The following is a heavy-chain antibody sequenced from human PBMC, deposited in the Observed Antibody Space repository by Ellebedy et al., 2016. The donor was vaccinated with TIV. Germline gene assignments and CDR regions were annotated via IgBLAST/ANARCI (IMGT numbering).Heavy chain of an antibody. Sequence: PGGSLRLSCTGSDFTFGDYGMSWVRQAPGKGLEWVGYIGSNLHGGTTEYAASVRGRFTVSRDDSIPIAYLQMNSLKTEDTAVYYCTLGYRSGPNPGWGQGTRVTVSS. D-gene: IGHD3-3*01. CDR3: TLGYRSGPNPG. CDR2: IGSNLHGGTT. J-gene: IGHJ4*02. V-gene: IGHV3-49*04. CDR1: DFTFGDYG.